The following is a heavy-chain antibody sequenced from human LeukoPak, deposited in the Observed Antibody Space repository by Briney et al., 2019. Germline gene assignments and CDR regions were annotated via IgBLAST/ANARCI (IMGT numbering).Heavy chain of an antibody. CDR2: IYTSGST. J-gene: IGHJ4*02. V-gene: IGHV4-61*02. CDR3: ARGGAHFDWLLTFDY. CDR1: GGSISSGGYS. Sequence: PSETLSLTCAVSGGSISSGGYSWSWIRQPPGKGLEWIGRIYTSGSTNYNPSLKSRVTISVDTSKNQFSLKLSSVTAADTAVYYCARGGAHFDWLLTFDYWGQGTLVTVSS. D-gene: IGHD3-9*01.